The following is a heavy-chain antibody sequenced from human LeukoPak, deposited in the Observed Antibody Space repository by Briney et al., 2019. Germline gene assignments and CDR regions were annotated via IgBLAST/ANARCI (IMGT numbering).Heavy chain of an antibody. CDR2: IYYNGNT. D-gene: IGHD1-1*01. Sequence: SETLSLTCTVSGGSISTDNCYWGWIRQPPGKGLEWIGSIYYNGNTYYNPSLKSRVTISVDTSKNQFSLKVNSVTAADTAVYYCTKGTGDVGYYFDYWGQGTQVTVSS. J-gene: IGHJ4*02. CDR3: TKGTGDVGYYFDY. CDR1: GGSISTDNCY. V-gene: IGHV4-39*07.